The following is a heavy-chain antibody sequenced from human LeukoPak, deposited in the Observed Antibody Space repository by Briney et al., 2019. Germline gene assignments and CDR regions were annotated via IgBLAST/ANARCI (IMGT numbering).Heavy chain of an antibody. D-gene: IGHD6-19*01. CDR3: ARNRIAGAGEGCWVDS. Sequence: GGSLRLSCAVSGITLSNYGMSWVRQAPGKGLEWVSGISDSGGSTKYADSVKGRFTISRDNAKNSLYLQMNSLRAEDTALYNCARNRIAGAGEGCWVDSWGRGALVTVCS. V-gene: IGHV3-23*01. CDR2: ISDSGGST. CDR1: GITLSNYG. J-gene: IGHJ5*01.